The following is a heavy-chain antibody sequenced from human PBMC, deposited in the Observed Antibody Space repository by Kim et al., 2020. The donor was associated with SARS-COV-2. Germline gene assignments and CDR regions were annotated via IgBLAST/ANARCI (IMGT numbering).Heavy chain of an antibody. V-gene: IGHV5-51*01. Sequence: GESLKISCKGSGYSFTSYWIGWVRQMPGKGLEWMGIIYPCDSDTRYSPSFQGQVTISADKSINTAYLQWSGLKASDTAMYYCARGVDYGDYKRRGVGPFDIWGQGTMVTVSS. CDR3: ARGVDYGDYKRRGVGPFDI. CDR2: IYPCDSDT. CDR1: GYSFTSYW. J-gene: IGHJ3*02. D-gene: IGHD4-17*01.